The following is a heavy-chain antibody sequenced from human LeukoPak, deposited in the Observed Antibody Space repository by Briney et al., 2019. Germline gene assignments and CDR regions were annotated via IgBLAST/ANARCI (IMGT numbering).Heavy chain of an antibody. CDR2: IYENGGTT. J-gene: IGHJ4*02. Sequence: PGGPLRLSCVGSGFTFRSHAVSWVRQAPEKGLEFVSGIYENGGTTYYADSVKGRFSISRDNSKNTLYLQMDSLRGEDTAVYYCAKDFRIGYSAHFDYWGQGALVTVPS. CDR1: GFTFRSHA. V-gene: IGHV3-23*01. D-gene: IGHD2-21*01. CDR3: AKDFRIGYSAHFDY.